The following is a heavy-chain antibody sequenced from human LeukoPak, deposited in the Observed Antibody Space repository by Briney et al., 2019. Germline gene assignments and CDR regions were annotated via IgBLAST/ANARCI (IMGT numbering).Heavy chain of an antibody. V-gene: IGHV4-59*01. Sequence: SETLSLTCTVSGGSISSYYWSWIRQPPGKGLEWIGSSGSTNYNPSLKSRVTISVDTSKNQFSLKLRSVTAADTAMYYCARVGGTTVPFRYNWLDPWGQGTLVTVSS. CDR3: ARVGGTTVPFRYNWLDP. CDR2: SGST. CDR1: GGSISSYY. D-gene: IGHD4-17*01. J-gene: IGHJ5*02.